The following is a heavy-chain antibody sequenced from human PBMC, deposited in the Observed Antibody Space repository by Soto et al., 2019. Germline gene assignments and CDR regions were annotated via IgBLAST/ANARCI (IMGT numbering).Heavy chain of an antibody. CDR3: VSGGSMGIFSYYAPDV. D-gene: IGHD3-10*01. J-gene: IGHJ6*02. CDR1: GLTFTSNP. V-gene: IGHV3-23*01. Sequence: EVQLLESGGGLVQPGGSLRLSCAASGLTFTSNPMSWVRQAPGKGLEWISSVNHNGAATYYEDSVEGRFTISRGNSKETWYHQLNSLRVEDTGIYYCVSGGSMGIFSYYAPDVWGQGTTVTVS. CDR2: VNHNGAAT.